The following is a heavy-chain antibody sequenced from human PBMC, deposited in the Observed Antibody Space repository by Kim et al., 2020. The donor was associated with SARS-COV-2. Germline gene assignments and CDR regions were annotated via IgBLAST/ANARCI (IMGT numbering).Heavy chain of an antibody. Sequence: GYANSVKGRFTISRDSDKNSLYLQMNSLKVEETDLYYCVKGKDRPNAFDLWGQGTMVTVSS. CDR3: VKGKDRPNAFDL. V-gene: IGHV3-9*01. J-gene: IGHJ3*01. D-gene: IGHD2-15*01.